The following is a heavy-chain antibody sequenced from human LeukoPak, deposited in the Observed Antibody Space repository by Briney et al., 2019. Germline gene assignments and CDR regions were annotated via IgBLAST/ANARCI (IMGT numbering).Heavy chain of an antibody. Sequence: GESLKISCKGSGYSFTSYWIGWVLQMPGKGLEWMVIIYPGDSDTRYSPSFQGQVTISADKSISTAYLQWSSLKASDTAMYYCARGGIAEEGEGNFQHWGQGTLVTVSS. J-gene: IGHJ1*01. CDR2: IYPGDSDT. CDR3: ARGGIAEEGEGNFQH. V-gene: IGHV5-51*01. CDR1: GYSFTSYW. D-gene: IGHD6-13*01.